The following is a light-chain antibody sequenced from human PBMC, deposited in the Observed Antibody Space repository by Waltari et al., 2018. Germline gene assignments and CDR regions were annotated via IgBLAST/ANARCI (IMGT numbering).Light chain of an antibody. V-gene: IGKV3-20*01. J-gene: IGKJ1*01. Sequence: EIMLTQSPGTLSLSPGERATLSCRASQSISKYLAWYQQKPGQASRLPIYEASIRATGIPDRFSGSGYGTDFSLTISRLEPEDYAVYYCQKYGSLPATFGRGTKVEIK. CDR1: QSISKY. CDR2: EAS. CDR3: QKYGSLPAT.